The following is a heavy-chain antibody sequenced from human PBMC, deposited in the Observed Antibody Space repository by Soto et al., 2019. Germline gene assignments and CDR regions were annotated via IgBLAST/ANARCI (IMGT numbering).Heavy chain of an antibody. Sequence: GGSLRLSCAASGFTFSSYAMSWVRQAPGKGLEWVSAISGSGGSTYYADSVKGRFTISRDNSKNTLYLQMNSLRAEDTAGYYCAKRWEGTYSSSSYYFDYWGQGTLVTVSS. V-gene: IGHV3-23*01. CDR2: ISGSGGST. J-gene: IGHJ4*02. CDR1: GFTFSSYA. CDR3: AKRWEGTYSSSSYYFDY. D-gene: IGHD6-6*01.